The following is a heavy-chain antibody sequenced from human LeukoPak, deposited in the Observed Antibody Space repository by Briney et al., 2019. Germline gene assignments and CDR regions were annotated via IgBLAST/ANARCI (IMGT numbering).Heavy chain of an antibody. CDR1: GDIFYSYS. CDR2: IIPMFGST. J-gene: IGHJ6*03. CDR3: ARVGRSRGALPNFYYYMDV. D-gene: IGHD1-26*01. V-gene: IGHV1-69*05. Sequence: ASVKVSCKASGDIFYSYSVSWVRQAPGQGLEWMGGIIPMFGSTNYAQKFEGRVTITTDQSTTTVYMELTSLTSEDTAVYYCARVGRSRGALPNFYYYMDVWGKGTTVTVSS.